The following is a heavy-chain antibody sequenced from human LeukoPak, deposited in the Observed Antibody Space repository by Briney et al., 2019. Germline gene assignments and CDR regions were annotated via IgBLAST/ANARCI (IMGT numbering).Heavy chain of an antibody. CDR1: GFTFSSYS. CDR3: ARDIPYGGNGYYYYGMDV. Sequence: GGSLRLSCAASGFTFSSYSMNWVRQAPGKGLEWVSSISSSSSYIYYADSVKGRFTISRDNAKNSLYLQMNSLRAEDTAVYYCARDIPYGGNGYYYYGMDVWGQGTTVTVSS. V-gene: IGHV3-21*01. D-gene: IGHD4-23*01. J-gene: IGHJ6*02. CDR2: ISSSSSYI.